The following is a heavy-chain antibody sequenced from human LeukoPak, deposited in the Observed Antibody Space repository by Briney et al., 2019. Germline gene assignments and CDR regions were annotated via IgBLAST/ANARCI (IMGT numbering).Heavy chain of an antibody. CDR2: INWNGGST. CDR1: GFTFDDYG. Sequence: GGSLRLSCAASGFTFDDYGMSWVRQAPGKGLEWVSGINWNGGSTGCADSVKGRFTISRDNAKNSLYLQMNSLRAEDTALYYCARARVEQWLIGVGYDAFDIWGQGTMVTVSS. J-gene: IGHJ3*02. D-gene: IGHD6-19*01. V-gene: IGHV3-20*04. CDR3: ARARVEQWLIGVGYDAFDI.